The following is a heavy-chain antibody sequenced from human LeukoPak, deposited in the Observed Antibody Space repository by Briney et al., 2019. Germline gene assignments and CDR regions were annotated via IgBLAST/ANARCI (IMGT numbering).Heavy chain of an antibody. D-gene: IGHD1-20*01. CDR1: GFTFSSYG. Sequence: GGSLRLSCAASGFTFSSYGMHWVRQAPGKGLEWVAFIRYDGSNKYYADSVKGRFTISRDNSKNTLYLQMNSLRAEDTAVYYCARDWARITGTSWGGFDYWGQGTLVTVSS. V-gene: IGHV3-30*02. CDR3: ARDWARITGTSWGGFDY. J-gene: IGHJ4*02. CDR2: IRYDGSNK.